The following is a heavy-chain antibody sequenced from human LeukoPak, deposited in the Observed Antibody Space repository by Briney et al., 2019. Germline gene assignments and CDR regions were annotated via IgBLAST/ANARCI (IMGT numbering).Heavy chain of an antibody. D-gene: IGHD1-7*01. CDR2: INPTGST. Sequence: SETLSLTCAVYGGSFSEYYWSWIRQSPGKGLEWIGEINPTGSTNYNPSLKSRITISIDTSKSQFSLQLSSVTAADTAVYYCARGGMGELQGHYYYYGMDVWGQGTTVTVSS. J-gene: IGHJ6*02. CDR3: ARGGMGELQGHYYYYGMDV. CDR1: GGSFSEYY. V-gene: IGHV4-34*01.